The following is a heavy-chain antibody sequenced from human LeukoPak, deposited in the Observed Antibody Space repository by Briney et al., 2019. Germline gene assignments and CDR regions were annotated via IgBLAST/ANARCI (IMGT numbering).Heavy chain of an antibody. CDR3: ARSWYYDSPFDY. CDR2: ISAYNGNT. J-gene: IGHJ4*02. V-gene: IGHV1-18*01. CDR1: GYSFTSYG. Sequence: GESLKISCKGSGYSFTSYGISWVRQAPGQGLEWMGWISAYNGNTNYAQKLQGRVTMTTDTSTSTAYMELRSLRSDDTAVYYCARSWYYDSPFDYWGQGTLVTVSS. D-gene: IGHD3-22*01.